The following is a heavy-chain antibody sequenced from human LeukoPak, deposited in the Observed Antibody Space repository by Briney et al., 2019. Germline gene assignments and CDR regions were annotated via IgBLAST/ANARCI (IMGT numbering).Heavy chain of an antibody. V-gene: IGHV3-23*01. CDR3: ARDLETTVTTLNY. Sequence: GGSLRLSCAASGFTFSGYAMHWVRQAPGKGLEWVSAISGSEDSTYYADSVKGRFTISRDNSKHTLYLQMNSLRAEDTAVYYCARDLETTVTTLNYWGQGTLVTVSS. D-gene: IGHD4-17*01. CDR1: GFTFSGYA. CDR2: ISGSEDST. J-gene: IGHJ4*02.